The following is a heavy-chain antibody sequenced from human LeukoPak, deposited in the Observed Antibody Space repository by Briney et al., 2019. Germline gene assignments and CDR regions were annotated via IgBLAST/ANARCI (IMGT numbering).Heavy chain of an antibody. J-gene: IGHJ4*02. CDR1: GYSISSGYY. Sequence: GTLSLTCTVSGYSISSGYYWGWIRQPPGKGLEWIGSLYHSGNSYYNPSLKSRATISVDTSKNHFSLKLRSVTAADTAVYYCARAETYSSDWYDPFFDYWGQGTLVTVSS. CDR3: ARAETYSSDWYDPFFDY. CDR2: LYHSGNS. D-gene: IGHD6-19*01. V-gene: IGHV4-38-2*02.